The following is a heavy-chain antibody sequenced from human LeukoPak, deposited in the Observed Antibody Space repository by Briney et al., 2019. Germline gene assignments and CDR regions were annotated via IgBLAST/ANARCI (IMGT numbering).Heavy chain of an antibody. J-gene: IGHJ4*02. CDR3: ARDSLTYNWNYVFDY. V-gene: IGHV3-30*04. CDR2: ISYDGRNK. D-gene: IGHD1-7*01. Sequence: PGGSLRLSCAASGFTFSIYAMHWVRQAPGKGLEWVVVISYDGRNKYYADSVKGRFTISRDNSKNTLYLQMNSLRAEDTAVYYCARDSLTYNWNYVFDYWGQGTLVTVSS. CDR1: GFTFSIYA.